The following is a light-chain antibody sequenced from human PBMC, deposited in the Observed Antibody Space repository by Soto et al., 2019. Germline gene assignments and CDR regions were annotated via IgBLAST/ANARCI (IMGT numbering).Light chain of an antibody. CDR3: HSYHSSLSGGYV. CDR1: SSNIGAGYD. CDR2: GNS. Sequence: QSVLTQPPSVSGAPGQSVTISCTGSSSNIGAGYDVHWYQQLPGTAPKLLIYGNSNRPSGVTDRFSGSKSGTSASLAITGLEAEDEADYYCHSYHSSLSGGYVFGNGKKGTV. J-gene: IGLJ1*01. V-gene: IGLV1-40*01.